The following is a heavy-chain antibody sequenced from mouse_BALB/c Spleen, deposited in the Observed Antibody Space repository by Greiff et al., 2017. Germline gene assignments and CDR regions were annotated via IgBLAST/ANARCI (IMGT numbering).Heavy chain of an antibody. V-gene: IGHV5-6*01. Sequence: DVQLVESGGDLVKPGGSLKLSCAASGFTFSSYGMSWVRQTPDKRLEWVATISSGGSYTYYPDSVKGRFTISRDNAKNTLYLQMSSLKSEDTAMYYCARDEDYWGQGTSVTVSS. CDR3: ARDEDY. CDR2: ISSGGSYT. J-gene: IGHJ4*01. CDR1: GFTFSSYG.